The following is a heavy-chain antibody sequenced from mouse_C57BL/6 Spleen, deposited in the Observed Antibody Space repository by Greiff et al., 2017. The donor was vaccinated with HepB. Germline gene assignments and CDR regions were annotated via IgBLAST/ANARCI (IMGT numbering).Heavy chain of an antibody. CDR1: GYTFTSYW. Sequence: QVQLQQPGTELVKPGASVKLSCKASGYTFTSYWMHWVKQRPGQGLEWIGNINPSNGGTNYNAKFKSKATLTVDKSSSTAYMQLSSLTSEDSAVYYCAFLYYGNKGDYAMDYWGQGTSVTVSS. CDR2: INPSNGGT. J-gene: IGHJ4*01. D-gene: IGHD2-1*01. CDR3: AFLYYGNKGDYAMDY. V-gene: IGHV1-53*01.